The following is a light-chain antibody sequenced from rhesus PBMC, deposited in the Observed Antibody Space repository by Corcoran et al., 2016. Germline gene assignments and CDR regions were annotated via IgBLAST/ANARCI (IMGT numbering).Light chain of an antibody. V-gene: IGKV1S14*01. CDR3: QQHNSYPRT. Sequence: DIQMTQSPSSLSASVGDRVTITCRASQGITHDLAWYQQTPGKAPKPLIYYASNLESGVPSRFRGRGSGTDFTLTISDLQPEDFATYYCQQHNSYPRTFGQGTKVEVK. CDR1: QGITHD. CDR2: YAS. J-gene: IGKJ1*01.